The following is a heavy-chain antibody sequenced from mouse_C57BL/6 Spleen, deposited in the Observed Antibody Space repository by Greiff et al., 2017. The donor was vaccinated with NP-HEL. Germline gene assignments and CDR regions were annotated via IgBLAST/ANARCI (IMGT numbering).Heavy chain of an antibody. D-gene: IGHD1-1*01. Sequence: EVKLVESEGGLVQPGSSMKLSCTASGFTFSDYYMAWVRQVPEKGLEWVANINYDGSSTYYLDSLKSRFIISRDNAKNILYLQMSSLKSEDTATYYCARVLYYGSSNWYFDVWGTGTTVTVSS. J-gene: IGHJ1*03. CDR2: INYDGSST. CDR3: ARVLYYGSSNWYFDV. CDR1: GFTFSDYY. V-gene: IGHV5-16*01.